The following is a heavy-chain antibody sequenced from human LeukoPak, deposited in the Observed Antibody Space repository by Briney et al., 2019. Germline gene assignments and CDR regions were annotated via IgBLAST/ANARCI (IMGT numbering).Heavy chain of an antibody. CDR3: ASLGAYSNGGRADY. V-gene: IGHV3-21*01. D-gene: IGHD4-11*01. J-gene: IGHJ4*02. CDR2: ISSSSSYI. CDR1: GFTFSSYS. Sequence: PGGSLRLSCAASGFTFSSYSMNWVRQAPGKGLEWVSSISSSSSYIYYADSVKGRFTISRDNAKNSLYLQMNSLRAEDTAVYYCASLGAYSNGGRADYWGQGTLVTVSS.